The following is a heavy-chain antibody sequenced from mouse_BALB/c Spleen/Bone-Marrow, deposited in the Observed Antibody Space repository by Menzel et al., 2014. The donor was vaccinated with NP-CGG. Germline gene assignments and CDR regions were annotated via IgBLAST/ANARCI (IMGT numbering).Heavy chain of an antibody. CDR3: AREGMSTGDY. Sequence: EVQLVESGPELVKPGASVKMSCKASGYTFXSYVLHWVKQTPGQGLEWIGYIYPYNDVTKYNEKFKAKATLTSDKSSSTAYMELSSLTSEDSAVYYCAREGMSTGDYWGQGTTLTVSS. J-gene: IGHJ2*01. CDR1: GYTFXSYV. CDR2: IYPYNDVT. V-gene: IGHV1-14*01. D-gene: IGHD2-4*01.